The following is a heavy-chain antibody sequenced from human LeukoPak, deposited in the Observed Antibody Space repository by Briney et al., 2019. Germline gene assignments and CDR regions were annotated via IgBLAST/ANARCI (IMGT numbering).Heavy chain of an antibody. CDR1: GFTFSSYA. J-gene: IGHJ4*02. CDR3: AKQGYSGYDAFDY. V-gene: IGHV3-23*01. Sequence: GGSLRLSCAASGFTFSSYAMSWVRQAPGKGLEWVSAISGSGGSTYYADSVKGRFTISRDNSKNTLYLQMNSLRAVDTAVYYCAKQGYSGYDAFDYWGQGTLVTVSS. D-gene: IGHD5-12*01. CDR2: ISGSGGST.